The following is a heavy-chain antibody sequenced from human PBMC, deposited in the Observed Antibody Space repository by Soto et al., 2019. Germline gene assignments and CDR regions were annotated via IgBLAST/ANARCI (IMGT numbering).Heavy chain of an antibody. CDR1: GGSFSAYY. CDR3: ARDRGIAVMSRWWFDP. D-gene: IGHD6-19*01. J-gene: IGHJ5*02. CDR2: INHSGST. V-gene: IGHV4-34*01. Sequence: SETLSLTCAVYGGSFSAYYWSWIRQPPGKGLEWIGEINHSGSTNYNPSLKSRVTRSVDTSKNQFSLRLSSVTAADTAVYYCARDRGIAVMSRWWFDPWGQGTLVTVSS.